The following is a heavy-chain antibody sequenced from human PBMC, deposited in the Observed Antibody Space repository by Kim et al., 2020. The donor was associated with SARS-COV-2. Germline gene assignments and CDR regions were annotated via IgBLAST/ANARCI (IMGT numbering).Heavy chain of an antibody. D-gene: IGHD2-15*01. V-gene: IGHV3-21*01. CDR2: ISSSSSYI. CDR3: ARDYCSGGSCYVYYYYYGMDV. J-gene: IGHJ6*02. Sequence: GGSLRLSCAASGFTFSSYSMNWVRQAPGKGLEWVSSISSSSSYIYYADSVKGRFTISRDNAKNSLYLQMNSLRAEDTAVYYCARDYCSGGSCYVYYYYYGMDVWGQGTTVTVSS. CDR1: GFTFSSYS.